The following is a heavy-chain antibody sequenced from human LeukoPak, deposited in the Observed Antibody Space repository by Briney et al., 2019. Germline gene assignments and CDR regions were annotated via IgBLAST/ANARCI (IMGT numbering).Heavy chain of an antibody. Sequence: GGSLRLSCEASGFTFSSYAISWVPQAPGNGLEWFSAISGSGGSTYYADSVKGRFTISRDNSKNTLYLQMNSLRAEDTAVYYCAKDRIQLWLFDYWGQGTLVTVSS. CDR1: GFTFSSYA. CDR2: ISGSGGST. V-gene: IGHV3-23*01. CDR3: AKDRIQLWLFDY. D-gene: IGHD5-18*01. J-gene: IGHJ4*02.